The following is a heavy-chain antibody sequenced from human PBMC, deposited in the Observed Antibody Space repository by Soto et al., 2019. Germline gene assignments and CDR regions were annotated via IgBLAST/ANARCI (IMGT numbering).Heavy chain of an antibody. CDR2: IIPIFGTA. Sequence: SGKVSCKASGGTFSSYAISWVRQAPGQGLEWMGGIIPIFGTANYAQKFQGRVTIIADESTSTAYMELSSLRSEDTAVYYCATIGDCSSTSCYGFIAGMDVWGQGTTVTVSS. J-gene: IGHJ6*02. CDR1: GGTFSSYA. D-gene: IGHD2-2*01. V-gene: IGHV1-69*13. CDR3: ATIGDCSSTSCYGFIAGMDV.